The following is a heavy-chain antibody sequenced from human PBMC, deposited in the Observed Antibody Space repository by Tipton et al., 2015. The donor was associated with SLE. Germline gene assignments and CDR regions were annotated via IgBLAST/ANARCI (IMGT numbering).Heavy chain of an antibody. CDR3: TRAAEEYYGSGSYSYFDY. Sequence: SLRLSCAASGFTFDDYAMHWVRQAPGKGLEWVSGISWNSGNIGYADSVKGRYTISRDNAKNSLYLQMNSLRAEDTALYYCTRAAEEYYGSGSYSYFDYWGQGTLVTVSS. J-gene: IGHJ4*02. D-gene: IGHD3-10*01. CDR1: GFTFDDYA. CDR2: ISWNSGNI. V-gene: IGHV3-9*01.